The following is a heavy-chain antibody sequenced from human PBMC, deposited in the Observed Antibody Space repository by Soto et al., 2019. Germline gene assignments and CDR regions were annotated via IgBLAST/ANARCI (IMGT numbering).Heavy chain of an antibody. CDR1: SGSISSSNW. CDR2: IYHSGST. CDR3: ARGNYGDYAHYYYYMYV. V-gene: IGHV4-4*02. D-gene: IGHD4-17*01. J-gene: IGHJ6*03. Sequence: QVQLQESGPGLVKPSGTLSLTCAVSSGSISSSNWWSWVRRPPGKGLERIGEIYHSGSTNYNPSLNSRVTRSVDKSKNQFSLKLSSVTAADTAVYYCARGNYGDYAHYYYYMYVCGKGTTVTVSS.